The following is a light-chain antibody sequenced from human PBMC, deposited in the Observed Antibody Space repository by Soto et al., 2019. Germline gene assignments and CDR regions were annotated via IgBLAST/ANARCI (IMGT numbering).Light chain of an antibody. J-gene: IGLJ1*01. CDR1: NSDVGGHNY. Sequence: QSALTQPASVSGSPGQSITISCTGTNSDVGGHNYVSWYQQHPGKAPKLMIYEVINRPSGVSNRFSGSKSGNTASLTISGRQAEDEADYYCSSYTGTRTDVFGTGTKLTVL. CDR2: EVI. CDR3: SSYTGTRTDV. V-gene: IGLV2-14*03.